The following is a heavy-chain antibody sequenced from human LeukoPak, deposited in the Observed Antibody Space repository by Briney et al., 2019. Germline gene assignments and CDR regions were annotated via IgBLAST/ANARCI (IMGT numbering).Heavy chain of an antibody. D-gene: IGHD5-24*01. V-gene: IGHV4-59*08. CDR2: IYYSGST. J-gene: IGHJ4*02. CDR1: GGSISSYY. Sequence: SETLSLTCTVSGGSISSYYWSWIRQPPGKGLEWIWYIYYSGSTNYNPSLKSRVTISVGTSKNQFSLKLSSVTAADTAVYYCARSSNVEMAFDYWGQGTLVTVSS. CDR3: ARSSNVEMAFDY.